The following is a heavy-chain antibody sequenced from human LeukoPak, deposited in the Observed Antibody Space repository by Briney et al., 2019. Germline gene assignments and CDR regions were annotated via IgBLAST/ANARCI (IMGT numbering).Heavy chain of an antibody. V-gene: IGHV3-23*01. Sequence: GGSLRLSCAASGFTFSSYAMSWVRQAPGKGLDWVSAISGSGGSTYYADSVKGRFTISRDNSKNTLYLQMNSLSSEATAVYYCSTQTGTPTFDWLSDYYYGMDIWGQGTTVTVSS. D-gene: IGHD3-9*01. CDR2: ISGSGGST. CDR3: STQTGTPTFDWLSDYYYGMDI. J-gene: IGHJ6*02. CDR1: GFTFSSYA.